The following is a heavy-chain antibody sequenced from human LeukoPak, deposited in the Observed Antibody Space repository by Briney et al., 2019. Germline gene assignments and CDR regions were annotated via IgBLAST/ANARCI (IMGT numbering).Heavy chain of an antibody. V-gene: IGHV3-23*01. Sequence: GGSLRLSCAASRFTFNTYAVTWVRQAPGKGLEWVSAISGNGDITYYADSVRGRFTISRDNSKDTLYLQMNSLRAEDTAVYYCARVKRDCSGGTCYSYDYWGQGTLVTVSS. D-gene: IGHD2-15*01. CDR2: ISGNGDIT. CDR3: ARVKRDCSGGTCYSYDY. J-gene: IGHJ4*02. CDR1: RFTFNTYA.